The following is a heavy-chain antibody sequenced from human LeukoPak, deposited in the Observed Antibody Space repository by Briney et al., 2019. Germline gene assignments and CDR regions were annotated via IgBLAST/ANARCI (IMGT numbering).Heavy chain of an antibody. J-gene: IGHJ3*02. CDR3: ARESVTSDAFDI. V-gene: IGHV3-23*01. CDR1: GFTFSSYA. D-gene: IGHD3-16*02. Sequence: GGSLRLSCAASGFTFSSYAMSWVRQAPGKGLEWVSTISGSGGTTYYADSVKGRFTISRHNSKNTLYLQMNSLRAEDTAVYYCARESVTSDAFDIWGQGTMVTVSS. CDR2: ISGSGGTT.